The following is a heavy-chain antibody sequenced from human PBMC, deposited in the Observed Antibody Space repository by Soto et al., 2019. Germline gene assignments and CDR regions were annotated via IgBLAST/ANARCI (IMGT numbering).Heavy chain of an antibody. CDR3: ARSQGSSTSLEIYYYYYYGMDV. V-gene: IGHV1-69*01. J-gene: IGHJ6*02. D-gene: IGHD2-2*01. CDR2: IIPISGTA. CDR1: GGTFSSYA. Sequence: QVQLVQSGAEVKKPGSSVKVSCKASGGTFSSYAISWVRQAPGQGLEWMGGIIPISGTANYAQKFQGRVTITEDESTSTGYMELSSLRSEDTAVYYCARSQGSSTSLEIYYYYYYGMDVWGQGTTVTVSS.